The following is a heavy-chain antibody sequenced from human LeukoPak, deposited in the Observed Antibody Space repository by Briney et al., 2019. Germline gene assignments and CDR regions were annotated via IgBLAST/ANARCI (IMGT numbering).Heavy chain of an antibody. D-gene: IGHD1-26*01. CDR2: IYYSGST. CDR3: ASGALSSYYMDV. CDR1: GGSISSYY. J-gene: IGHJ6*03. Sequence: SETLSLTCTVSGGSISSYYWSWIRQPPGKGLEWIGYIYYSGSTNYNPSLKSRVTISVDTSKDQFSLKLSSVTAADTAVYYCASGALSSYYMDVWGKGTTVTISS. V-gene: IGHV4-59*01.